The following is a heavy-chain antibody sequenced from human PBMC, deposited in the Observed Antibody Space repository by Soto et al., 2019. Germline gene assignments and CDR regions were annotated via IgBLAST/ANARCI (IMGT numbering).Heavy chain of an antibody. CDR2: ISWNSGSI. CDR1: GFTFDDYA. CDR3: AKDISTGSIAARRGRFDP. J-gene: IGHJ5*02. Sequence: DVQLVESGGGLVQPGRSLRLSCAASGFTFDDYAMHWVRQAPGKGLEWVSGISWNSGSIGYADSVKGRFTISRDNAKNSLYLQMNSLRAEDTALYYCAKDISTGSIAARRGRFDPWGQGTLVTVSS. V-gene: IGHV3-9*01. D-gene: IGHD6-6*01.